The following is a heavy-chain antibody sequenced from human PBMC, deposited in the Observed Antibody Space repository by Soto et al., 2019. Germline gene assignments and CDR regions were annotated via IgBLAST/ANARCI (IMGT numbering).Heavy chain of an antibody. D-gene: IGHD3-10*01. CDR3: ARYYYGSGSYYRAGMDV. V-gene: IGHV3-23*01. CDR1: GFTFSSYA. Sequence: EVPLLESGGGLVQPGGSLRLSCAASGFTFSSYAMSWVRQAPGKGLEWVSAISGSGGSTYYADSVKGRFTISRDNSKNTLYLQMNSLRAEDTAVYYCARYYYGSGSYYRAGMDVWGQGTTVTVSS. J-gene: IGHJ6*02. CDR2: ISGSGGST.